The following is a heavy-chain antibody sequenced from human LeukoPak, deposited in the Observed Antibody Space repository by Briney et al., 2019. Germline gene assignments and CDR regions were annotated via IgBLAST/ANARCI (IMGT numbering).Heavy chain of an antibody. V-gene: IGHV3-9*01. CDR3: AKGGLAYGSGSYYNLLES. D-gene: IGHD3-10*01. J-gene: IGHJ4*02. CDR2: IGWNSRGI. CDR1: GFTFDDYA. Sequence: GRSLRLSCAASGFTFDDYAMHWVRQAPGKGLEWVSGIGWNSRGIGYADSVKGRFTISRDNAKKSLYLQMNSLRAEDTALYYCAKGGLAYGSGSYYNLLESRGQGTLVTVSS.